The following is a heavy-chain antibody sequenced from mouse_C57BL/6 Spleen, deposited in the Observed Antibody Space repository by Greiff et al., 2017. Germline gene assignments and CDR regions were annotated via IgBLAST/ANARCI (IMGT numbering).Heavy chain of an antibody. CDR3: ARWGLIGYGSSSWFAY. J-gene: IGHJ3*01. CDR1: GYTFTSYW. D-gene: IGHD1-1*01. V-gene: IGHV1-55*01. CDR2: IYPGSGST. Sequence: QVQLQQPGAELVKPGASVKMSCKASGYTFTSYWITWVKQRPGQGLEWIGDIYPGSGSTNYNEKFKSKATLTVDTSSSTAYMQLSSLTSEDSAVYYCARWGLIGYGSSSWFAYWGQGTLVTVSA.